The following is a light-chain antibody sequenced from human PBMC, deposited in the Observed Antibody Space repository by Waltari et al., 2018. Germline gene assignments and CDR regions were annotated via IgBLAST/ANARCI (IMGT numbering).Light chain of an antibody. J-gene: IGKJ1*01. CDR2: AAS. Sequence: DIQMTQSPSSLSASVGDRVTITCRASQSIGYYLNWFQQKPGKPPKVLIFAASGLQSGVPSRFSGSGSGTDFTLTITSLHPEDFATYYCQQSYSIPLTFGQGTKVEIK. CDR1: QSIGYY. CDR3: QQSYSIPLT. V-gene: IGKV1-39*01.